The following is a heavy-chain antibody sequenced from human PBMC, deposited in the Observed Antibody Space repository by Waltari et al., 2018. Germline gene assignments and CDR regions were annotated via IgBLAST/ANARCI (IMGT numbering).Heavy chain of an antibody. CDR1: GYSISSGYY. Sequence: QVQLQESGPGLVKPSETLSLTCTVSGYSISSGYYWIRQPPGQGLEWLGSNYHSGSTYYNPSLKSRVTISVDTSKNQFSLKLSSVTAAETAVYYCARDLRYFDWLSATRYYYYYMDVWGKGTTVTVSS. D-gene: IGHD3-9*01. J-gene: IGHJ6*03. V-gene: IGHV4-38-2*02. CDR2: NYHSGST. CDR3: ARDLRYFDWLSATRYYYYYMDV.